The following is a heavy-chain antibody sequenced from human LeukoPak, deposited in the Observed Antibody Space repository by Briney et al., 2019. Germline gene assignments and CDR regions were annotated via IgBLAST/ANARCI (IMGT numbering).Heavy chain of an antibody. CDR2: ISRSSTYI. D-gene: IGHD4-17*01. CDR1: GFTFSNYN. Sequence: GGSLRLSCAGSGFTFSNYNMNWVRQAPGKGLEWVSSISRSSTYIYYADSVKGRFTISRDNAKNSVHLQMNSLRVEDTAVYYCAREPDYADYYFDSWGQGTLVTVSS. V-gene: IGHV3-21*01. CDR3: AREPDYADYYFDS. J-gene: IGHJ4*02.